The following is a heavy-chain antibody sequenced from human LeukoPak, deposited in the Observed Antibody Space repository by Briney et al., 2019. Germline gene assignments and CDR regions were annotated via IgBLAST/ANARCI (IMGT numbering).Heavy chain of an antibody. D-gene: IGHD1-26*01. CDR3: TTRLVGATKWHTKDY. CDR1: GFTFSNAW. J-gene: IGHJ4*02. Sequence: GGSLRLSCAASGFTFSNAWMSWVRRAPGKGLEWVGRIKSKIDGGTTDFAAPVKGRFNISRDDSKNTLYLQMNSLKTEDTAVYYCTTRLVGATKWHTKDYWGQGTLVTVSS. V-gene: IGHV3-15*01. CDR2: IKSKIDGGTT.